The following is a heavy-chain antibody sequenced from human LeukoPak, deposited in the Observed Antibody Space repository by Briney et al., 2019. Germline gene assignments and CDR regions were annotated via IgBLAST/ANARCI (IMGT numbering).Heavy chain of an antibody. CDR3: ARGRVYDILTGFFDY. Sequence: GGSLRLSCVGSEFTIHDHAMHWVRQAPGKGLEWVSGIDWNSGRIGYADSVKGRFTISRDNSKNTLYLQMNSLRAEDTAVYYCARGRVYDILTGFFDYWGQGTLVTVSS. D-gene: IGHD3-9*01. V-gene: IGHV3-9*01. CDR2: IDWNSGRI. CDR1: EFTIHDHA. J-gene: IGHJ4*02.